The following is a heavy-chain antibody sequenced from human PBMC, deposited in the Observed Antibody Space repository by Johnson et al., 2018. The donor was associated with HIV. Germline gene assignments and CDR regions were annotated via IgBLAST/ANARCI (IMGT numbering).Heavy chain of an antibody. D-gene: IGHD3/OR15-3a*01. CDR2: ISYDGSNK. CDR3: AMGTGDHDAFDI. Sequence: QVQLVESGGGVVQPGRSLRLSCAASGFTFSTSGMHWVRQAPGKGMEWVAVISYDGSNKYYADSVKGRFTISRDNSKNTLYLQMNSLRAVETAVYYCAMGTGDHDAFDIWGQGTMVTVSS. V-gene: IGHV3-30*03. CDR1: GFTFSTSG. J-gene: IGHJ3*02.